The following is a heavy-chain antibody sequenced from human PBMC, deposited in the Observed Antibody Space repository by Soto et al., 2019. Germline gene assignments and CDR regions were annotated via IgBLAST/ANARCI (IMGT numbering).Heavy chain of an antibody. V-gene: IGHV3-30*03. CDR1: GIIFSDYG. Sequence: QVQLVESGGGVVQPGTSLSLSCVVSGIIFSDYGMHWVRQAPGKGLEWVTFILYDGSVKYYGDSVEGRFTISRDNSKNTLYLQMNSLRAEDTAVYYCATSLVPRTLQGMDVWGQGTKVTVSS. D-gene: IGHD2-2*01. CDR2: ILYDGSVK. CDR3: ATSLVPRTLQGMDV. J-gene: IGHJ6*02.